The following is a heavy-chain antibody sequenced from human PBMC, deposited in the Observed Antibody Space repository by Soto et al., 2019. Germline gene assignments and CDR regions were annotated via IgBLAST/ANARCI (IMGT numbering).Heavy chain of an antibody. CDR3: ARTRYYYDSSGYPQYGMDV. CDR2: IDWDDDK. Sequence: SGPTLVNPTQTLTLTCTFSGFSLSTSGMCVSWIRQPPGKALEWLALIDWDDDKYYSTSLKTRLTISKDTSKNQVVLTMTNMDPVDTATYYCARTRYYYDSSGYPQYGMDVWGQGTTVTVSS. V-gene: IGHV2-70*01. J-gene: IGHJ6*02. D-gene: IGHD3-22*01. CDR1: GFSLSTSGMC.